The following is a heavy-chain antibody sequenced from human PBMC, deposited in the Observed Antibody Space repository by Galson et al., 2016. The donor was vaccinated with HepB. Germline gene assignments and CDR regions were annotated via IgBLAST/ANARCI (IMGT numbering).Heavy chain of an antibody. V-gene: IGHV3-23*01. CDR1: GLTFSSYG. CDR3: AKAPSGWSYYFDY. CDR2: MSGSGGTT. Sequence: SLRLSCAASGLTFSSYGMSWVRQAPGKGLEWVSTMSGSGGTTYYADSVKGRFTISRDNSRNTVILQMNSLTAEDTAVYYCAKAPSGWSYYFDYWGQGILVTVSS. D-gene: IGHD6-19*01. J-gene: IGHJ4*02.